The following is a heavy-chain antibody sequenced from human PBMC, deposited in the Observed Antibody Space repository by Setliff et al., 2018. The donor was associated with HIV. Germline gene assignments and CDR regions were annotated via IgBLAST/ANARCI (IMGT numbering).Heavy chain of an antibody. CDR3: ARASSGYLIVHY. CDR1: GGSISSGDYY. Sequence: PSETLSLTCTVPGGSISSGDYYWSWIRQPPGKGLKWIGYTYYSGYTQYNPSLKSRVTISVDTSKNQFSLKLRSVSAADTAVYYCARASSGYLIVHYWGQGTLVTVSS. D-gene: IGHD3-22*01. V-gene: IGHV4-30-4*01. CDR2: TYYSGYT. J-gene: IGHJ4*02.